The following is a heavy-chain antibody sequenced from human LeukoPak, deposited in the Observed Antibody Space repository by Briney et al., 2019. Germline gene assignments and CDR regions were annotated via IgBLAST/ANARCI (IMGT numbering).Heavy chain of an antibody. CDR1: GYTFTGYY. CDR2: INPNSGGT. CDR3: ARDWPVVVVAAMGPDEEGYGMDV. J-gene: IGHJ6*02. D-gene: IGHD2-15*01. V-gene: IGHV1-2*02. Sequence: ASVKVSCKASGYTFTGYYMYWVRQAPGQGLEWMGWINPNSGGTNYAQKFQGRVTMTRDTSISTAYMELSRLRSDDTAVYYCARDWPVVVVAAMGPDEEGYGMDVWGQGTTVTVSS.